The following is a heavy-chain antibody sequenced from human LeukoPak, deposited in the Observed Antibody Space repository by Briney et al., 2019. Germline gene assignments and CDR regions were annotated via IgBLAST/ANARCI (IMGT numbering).Heavy chain of an antibody. V-gene: IGHV4-39*01. D-gene: IGHD2-21*01. CDR1: GGSISSSSYY. Sequence: TSETLSLTCTVSGGSISSSSYYWGWIRQPPGKGLEWIGSIYYSGSTYYNPSLKSRVTISVDTSKNQFSLKLSSVTAADTAVYYCARHPRIVRGWFDPWGQGTLVTVSS. CDR3: ARHPRIVRGWFDP. J-gene: IGHJ5*02. CDR2: IYYSGST.